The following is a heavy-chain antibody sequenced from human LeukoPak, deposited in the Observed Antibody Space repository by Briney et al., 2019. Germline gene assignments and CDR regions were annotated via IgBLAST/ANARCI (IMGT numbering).Heavy chain of an antibody. Sequence: SVKVSCKASGYTFTGYYMHWVRQAPGQGLEWMGWINPNSGGTNYAQKFQGRVTMTRDTSISTAYMEPSRLRSDDTAVYHCARGYLPNSSSWYGAFDYWGQGTLVTVSS. CDR1: GYTFTGYY. D-gene: IGHD6-13*01. CDR3: ARGYLPNSSSWYGAFDY. V-gene: IGHV1-2*02. CDR2: INPNSGGT. J-gene: IGHJ4*02.